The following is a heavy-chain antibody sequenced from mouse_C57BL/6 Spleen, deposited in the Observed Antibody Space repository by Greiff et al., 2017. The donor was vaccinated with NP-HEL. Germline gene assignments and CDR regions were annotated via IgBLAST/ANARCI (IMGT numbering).Heavy chain of an antibody. J-gene: IGHJ3*01. CDR2: ISGGGVNT. Sequence: EVKLVESGGGLVKPGGSLKLSCAASGFTFSSYTMSWVRQTPETRLEWVATISGGGVNTYYPDSVKGRFTISRDNAKNTLYLHMSSLWSEDTSLYYCARHDYGSSYWFAYWGQGTLVTVSA. CDR1: GFTFSSYT. D-gene: IGHD1-1*01. CDR3: ARHDYGSSYWFAY. V-gene: IGHV5-9*01.